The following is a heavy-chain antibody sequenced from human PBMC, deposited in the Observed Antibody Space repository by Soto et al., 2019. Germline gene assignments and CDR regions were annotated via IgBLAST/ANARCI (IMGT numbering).Heavy chain of an antibody. CDR3: VKLNSAIKLVDY. CDR2: LSGIGGST. V-gene: IGHV3-23*01. J-gene: IGHJ4*02. CDR1: GFTFSRYA. Sequence: EVQLLESGGGLVQPGGSLRLSCAASGFTFSRYAMSWVRQTPGKGLEWVSSLSGIGGSTYYADSVKGRFTISRDNSKNTLYLQLNSLRVEDKGVYYCVKLNSAIKLVDYCGQGPLVSVSS. D-gene: IGHD3-10*01.